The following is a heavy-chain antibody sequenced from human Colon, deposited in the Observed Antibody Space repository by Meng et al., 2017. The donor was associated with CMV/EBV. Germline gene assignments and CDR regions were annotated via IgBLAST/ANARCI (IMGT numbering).Heavy chain of an antibody. CDR2: ISYDGSNK. J-gene: IGHJ6*02. CDR3: ARGRYYGMDV. V-gene: IGHV3-30-3*01. CDR1: GFTFSSYA. Sequence: GGSLRLSCAASGFTFSSYAMHWVRQAPGKGLEWVAVISYDGSNKYYADSVKGRFTISRDNSKNTLYLQMNSLRAEDTAVYYCARGRYYGMDVWGQGTTVTVSS.